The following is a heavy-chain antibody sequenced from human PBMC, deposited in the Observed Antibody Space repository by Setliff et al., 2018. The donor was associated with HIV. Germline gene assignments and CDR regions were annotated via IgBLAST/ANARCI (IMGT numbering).Heavy chain of an antibody. CDR2: INPNSGGT. J-gene: IGHJ6*03. CDR1: GYTFTSYG. D-gene: IGHD3-3*01. Sequence: GASVKVSCKASGYTFTSYGISWVRQAPGQGLEWMGRINPNSGGTNYAQKFQGWVTMTRDTSISTAYMELSRLRSDDTAVYYCARAARGNTIFGVVPHYYMDVWGKGTTVTVSS. CDR3: ARAARGNTIFGVVPHYYMDV. V-gene: IGHV1-2*04.